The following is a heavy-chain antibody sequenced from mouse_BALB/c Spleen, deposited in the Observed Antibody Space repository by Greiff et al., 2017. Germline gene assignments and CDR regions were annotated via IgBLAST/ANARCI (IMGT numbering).Heavy chain of an antibody. CDR2: ISYSGST. CDR1: GYSITSDYA. V-gene: IGHV3-2*02. Sequence: VQLKESGPGLVKPSQSLSLTCTVTGYSITSDYAWNWIRQFPGNKLEWMGYISYSGSTSYNPSLKSRISITRDTSKNQFFLQLNSVTTEDTATYYCARSRTSDGFAYWGQGTLVTVSA. CDR3: ARSRTSDGFAY. J-gene: IGHJ3*01.